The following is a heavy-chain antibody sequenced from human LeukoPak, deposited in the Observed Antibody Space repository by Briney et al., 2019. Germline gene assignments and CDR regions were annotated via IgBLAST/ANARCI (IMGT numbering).Heavy chain of an antibody. D-gene: IGHD6-6*01. J-gene: IGHJ5*02. Sequence: SETLSVTCAGPLDSISSYYWSSIRQPPGKGLEWIGHIYRSGRYNHNSSLKSLVTMSVNTSKNQFSLMMRSMNAADRAVYCWARHLIRVEYSSSSIGFDPWGQGTLVTVSS. CDR2: IYRSGRY. V-gene: IGHV4-59*08. CDR3: ARHLIRVEYSSSSIGFDP. CDR1: LDSISSYY.